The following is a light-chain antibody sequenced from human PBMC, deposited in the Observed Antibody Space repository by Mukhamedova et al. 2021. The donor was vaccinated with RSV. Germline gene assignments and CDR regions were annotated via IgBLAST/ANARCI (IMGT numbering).Light chain of an antibody. V-gene: IGKV3-15*01. CDR2: GAS. J-gene: IGKJ4*01. CDR3: QQYNNWPPLT. Sequence: QKPGQAPRLLIYGASTRATGIPARFSGSGSGTEFTLTISSMQSEDFAVYYCQQYNNWPPLTFGGGTQVEIK.